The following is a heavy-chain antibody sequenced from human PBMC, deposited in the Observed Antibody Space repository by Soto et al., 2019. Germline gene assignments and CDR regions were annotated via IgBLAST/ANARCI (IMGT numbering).Heavy chain of an antibody. CDR2: ISAYNGNT. J-gene: IGHJ3*02. D-gene: IGHD6-13*01. Sequence: ASVKVSCMPSGYTFTSYGISSVRQAPGQGLEWMGWISAYNGNTNYAQKLQGRVTMTTDTSTSTAYMELRSLRSDDTAVYYCARHRKQQLALGAFDIWGQGTMVTVSS. CDR1: GYTFTSYG. V-gene: IGHV1-18*01. CDR3: ARHRKQQLALGAFDI.